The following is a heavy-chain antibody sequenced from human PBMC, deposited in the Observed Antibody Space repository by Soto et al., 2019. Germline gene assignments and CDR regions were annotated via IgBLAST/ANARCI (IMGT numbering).Heavy chain of an antibody. CDR3: ARAGTVTTPTDPLDY. D-gene: IGHD4-4*01. Sequence: SETLSLTCTVSGGSISSYYWSWIRQPPGKGLEWIGYIYYSGSTNYNPSLKSRVTISVDTSKNQFSLKLSSVTAADTAVYYCARAGTVTTPTDPLDYWGQGTLVTVYS. CDR2: IYYSGST. V-gene: IGHV4-59*01. CDR1: GGSISSYY. J-gene: IGHJ4*02.